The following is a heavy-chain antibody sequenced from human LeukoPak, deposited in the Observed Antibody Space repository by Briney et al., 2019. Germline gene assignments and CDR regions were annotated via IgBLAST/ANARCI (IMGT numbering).Heavy chain of an antibody. Sequence: GESLKISCAVSGFTVSSNYMNWVRQAPGKGLEWVSVIYSGGSTYYADSVKGRFTISRDNSKNTLYLQMNSLRAEDTAVYYCARGGGDYWGQGALVTVSS. CDR1: GFTVSSNY. CDR2: IYSGGST. CDR3: ARGGGDY. V-gene: IGHV3-53*01. J-gene: IGHJ4*02. D-gene: IGHD3-16*01.